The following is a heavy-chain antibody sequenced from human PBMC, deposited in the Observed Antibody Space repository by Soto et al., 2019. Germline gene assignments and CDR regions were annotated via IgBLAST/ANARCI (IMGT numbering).Heavy chain of an antibody. Sequence: ASVKVSCKASGGTFSSYAISWVRQAPGQGLEWMGGIIPIFGTANYAQKFQGRVTITADKSTSTAYMELSSLRSEDTAVYYCATTITMIVVATNYYGMDVWGQGTTVTVSS. D-gene: IGHD3-22*01. CDR1: GGTFSSYA. CDR2: IIPIFGTA. V-gene: IGHV1-69*06. CDR3: ATTITMIVVATNYYGMDV. J-gene: IGHJ6*02.